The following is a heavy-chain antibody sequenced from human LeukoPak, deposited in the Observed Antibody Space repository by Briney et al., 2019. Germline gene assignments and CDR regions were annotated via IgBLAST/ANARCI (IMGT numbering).Heavy chain of an antibody. J-gene: IGHJ3*02. Sequence: SETLSLTCTVSGGSISSYYWSWIRQPPGKGLEWIGYIYYSGSTNYNPSLKSRVTISVDTSKNQFSLKLSSVTAADTAVYYCARELYNSSGYHPGAFDIWGQGKMGTVSS. CDR2: IYYSGST. CDR1: GGSISSYY. V-gene: IGHV4-59*01. CDR3: ARELYNSSGYHPGAFDI. D-gene: IGHD3-22*01.